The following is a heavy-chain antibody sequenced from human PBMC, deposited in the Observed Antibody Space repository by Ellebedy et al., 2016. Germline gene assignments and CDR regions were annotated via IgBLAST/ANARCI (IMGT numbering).Heavy chain of an antibody. D-gene: IGHD6-19*01. CDR3: ASGDSSGWSVAFDI. V-gene: IGHV3-74*01. J-gene: IGHJ3*02. CDR2: ISTDGSST. CDR1: GFTFSSHW. Sequence: GGSLRLXXAVSGFTFSSHWMHWVRQAPGKGLVWVSRISTDGSSTNYADSVKGRFTISRDNAKNTLYLQMNSLRGEDTAVYYCASGDSSGWSVAFDIWGQGTMVTVSS.